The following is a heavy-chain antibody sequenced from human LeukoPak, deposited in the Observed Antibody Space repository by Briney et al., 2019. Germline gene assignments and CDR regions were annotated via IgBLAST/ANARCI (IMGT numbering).Heavy chain of an antibody. D-gene: IGHD3-3*01. Sequence: GGSLRLSCAASGFTFSYAWMSWVRQAPGKGLEWVGRIKTKTDGGTTDYAAPVKGRFTISRDDSKDTLYLQMNSLKTEDTAVYYCTRDSAWDDFWNGYYMFDPWGQGTLVTVSS. CDR2: IKTKTDGGTT. J-gene: IGHJ5*02. CDR3: TRDSAWDDFWNGYYMFDP. V-gene: IGHV3-15*01. CDR1: GFTFSYAW.